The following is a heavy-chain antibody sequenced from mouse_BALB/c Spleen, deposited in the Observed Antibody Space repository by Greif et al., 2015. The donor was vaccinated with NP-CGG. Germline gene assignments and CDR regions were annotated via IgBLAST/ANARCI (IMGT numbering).Heavy chain of an antibody. V-gene: IGHV1-5*01. D-gene: IGHD1-1*01. J-gene: IGHJ4*01. CDR2: IYPGNSDT. CDR1: GYTFTSYW. CDR3: TSYGSSPYYYAMDY. Sequence: EVQLQESGTVLARPGASVKMSCKASGYTFTSYWMHWVKQRPGQGLEWIGAIYPGNSDTSYNQKFKGKAKLTAVTSTSTAYMELSSLTNEDSAVYYCTSYGSSPYYYAMDYWGQGTSVTVSS.